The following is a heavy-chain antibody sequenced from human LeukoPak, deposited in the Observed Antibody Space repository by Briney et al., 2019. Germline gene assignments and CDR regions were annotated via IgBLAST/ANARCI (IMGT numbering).Heavy chain of an antibody. V-gene: IGHV3-23*01. Sequence: GGSLRLSCAASGFTFSSYAMSWVRQAPARGLEWVSRLRGDGETFYGDSVKGGFTLSRDECRNTVYLRMNNLRVEGTGVYFCAKASWVSSADAAWWGQRTVVTVSS. CDR1: GFTFSSYA. D-gene: IGHD3-3*01. CDR3: AKASWVSSADAAW. CDR2: LRGDGET. J-gene: IGHJ4*02.